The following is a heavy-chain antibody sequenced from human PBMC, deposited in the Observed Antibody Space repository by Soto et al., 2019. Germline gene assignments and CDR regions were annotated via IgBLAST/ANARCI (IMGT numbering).Heavy chain of an antibody. V-gene: IGHV3-30*18. Sequence: GSLRLSCAASGFTFSSYGMHWVRQAPGKGLEWVAVISYDGSNKYCADSVKGRFTISRDNSENTLYLQMNSLRAEDTAVYYCAKAMVVVTAISGGGGFDKWGQGTLVTVSS. CDR1: GFTFSSYG. J-gene: IGHJ3*02. D-gene: IGHD2-21*02. CDR2: ISYDGSNK. CDR3: AKAMVVVTAISGGGGFDK.